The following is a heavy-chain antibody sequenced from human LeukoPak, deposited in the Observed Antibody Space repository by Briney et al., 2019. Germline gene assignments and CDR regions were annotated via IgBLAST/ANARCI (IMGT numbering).Heavy chain of an antibody. V-gene: IGHV3-48*04. CDR3: ARDTMIVDGGDY. CDR1: GFTFSSYS. J-gene: IGHJ4*02. CDR2: ISSSSTI. Sequence: GGSLRLSGAASGFTFSSYSMNWVRQAPGKGLEWVSYISSSSTIYYADSVKGRFTISRDNAKNSLYLQMNSLRAEDTAVYYCARDTMIVDGGDYWGQGTLVTVSS. D-gene: IGHD3-22*01.